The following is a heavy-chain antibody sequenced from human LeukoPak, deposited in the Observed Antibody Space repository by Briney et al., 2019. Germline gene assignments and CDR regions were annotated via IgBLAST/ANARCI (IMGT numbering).Heavy chain of an antibody. CDR3: ARAGDYEGWFDP. CDR2: IKQDGSET. Sequence: PGGSLRLSCAASGFTFSSYWMNWVRQAPGKALEWVANIKQDGSETYYVDSVKGRFTISRHNAKDSLYLQMNSLRAEDTAVYYCARAGDYEGWFDPWGQGTLVTVSS. J-gene: IGHJ5*02. V-gene: IGHV3-7*01. CDR1: GFTFSSYW. D-gene: IGHD4-17*01.